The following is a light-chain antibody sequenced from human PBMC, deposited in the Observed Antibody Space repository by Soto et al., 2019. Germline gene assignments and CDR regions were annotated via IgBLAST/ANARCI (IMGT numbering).Light chain of an antibody. Sequence: EIVMTQSPDTLSVSPGERATLSCRASQSVFSSLAWYQQKPGQAPRLLIYGASTRATGIPARFSGSGSGTDFTLTISSLEPEDFAVYYCQQRSNWPTFGGGTKVDIK. J-gene: IGKJ4*01. CDR3: QQRSNWPT. CDR1: QSVFSS. CDR2: GAS. V-gene: IGKV3-15*01.